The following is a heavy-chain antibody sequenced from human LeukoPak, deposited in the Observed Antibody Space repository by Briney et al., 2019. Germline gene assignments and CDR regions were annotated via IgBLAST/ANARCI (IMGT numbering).Heavy chain of an antibody. CDR2: IYYSGST. Sequence: SGTLSLTCTVSGGSISSYYWSWIRQPPGKGLEWIGYIYYSGSTNYNPSLKSRVTISVDTSKNQFSLKLSSVTAADTAVYYCARDAYYYGSGSYWSWFDPWGQGTLVTVSS. V-gene: IGHV4-59*01. CDR3: ARDAYYYGSGSYWSWFDP. CDR1: GGSISSYY. D-gene: IGHD3-10*01. J-gene: IGHJ5*02.